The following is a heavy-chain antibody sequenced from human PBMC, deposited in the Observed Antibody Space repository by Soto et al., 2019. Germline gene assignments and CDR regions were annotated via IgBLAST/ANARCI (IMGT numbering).Heavy chain of an antibody. CDR1: GGTFSSYA. D-gene: IGHD1-7*01. CDR3: ASTSRYNWNYVRSNYYYYYGMDV. Sequence: ASVKVSCKASGGTFSSYAISWVRQAPGQGLEWMGGIIPIFGTANYAQKFQGRVTITADESTSTAYMELSSLRSEDTAVYYCASTSRYNWNYVRSNYYYYYGMDVWGQGTTVTVSS. CDR2: IIPIFGTA. J-gene: IGHJ6*02. V-gene: IGHV1-69*13.